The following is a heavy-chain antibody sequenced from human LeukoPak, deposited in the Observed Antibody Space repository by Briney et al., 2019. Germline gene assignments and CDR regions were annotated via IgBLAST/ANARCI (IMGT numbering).Heavy chain of an antibody. CDR3: AREVDYDFDY. V-gene: IGHV3-30*04. CDR2: ISYDGSNK. Sequence: GGSLRLSCAASGFTFSSYAMHWVRQAPGKGLEWVAVISYDGSNKYYADSVKGRFTISRDNSKNTLYLQMNSLRAEDTAVYYCAREVDYDFDYWGQGTLVTVSS. J-gene: IGHJ4*02. D-gene: IGHD4-17*01. CDR1: GFTFSSYA.